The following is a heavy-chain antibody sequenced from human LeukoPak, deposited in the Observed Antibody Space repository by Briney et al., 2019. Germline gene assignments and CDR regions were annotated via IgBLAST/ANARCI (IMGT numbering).Heavy chain of an antibody. CDR3: AKEDKQLGHYYYYYYMDV. D-gene: IGHD6-13*01. Sequence: PGGSLRLSCAASGFTFSSYWMSWVRQAPGKGLEWVANIKQDGSEKYYVDSVKGRFTISRDSAKNSLYLQMNSLRAEDTAVYYCAKEDKQLGHYYYYYYMDVWGKGTTVTVSS. CDR1: GFTFSSYW. J-gene: IGHJ6*03. CDR2: IKQDGSEK. V-gene: IGHV3-7*01.